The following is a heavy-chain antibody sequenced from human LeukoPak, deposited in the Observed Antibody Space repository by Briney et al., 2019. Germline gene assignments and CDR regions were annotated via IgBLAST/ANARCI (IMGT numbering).Heavy chain of an antibody. CDR3: ARALVGGSYYYAMDV. D-gene: IGHD1-26*01. V-gene: IGHV3-20*01. CDR2: INWNGGST. Sequence: GSLRLSCAASGFTFSSHAMSWVRQVPGKGLEWVSGINWNGGSTGYADSVKGRFTVSRDNAKNSLYLQMNSLRAEDTALYHCARALVGGSYYYAMDVWGQGTTVIVTS. J-gene: IGHJ6*02. CDR1: GFTFSSHA.